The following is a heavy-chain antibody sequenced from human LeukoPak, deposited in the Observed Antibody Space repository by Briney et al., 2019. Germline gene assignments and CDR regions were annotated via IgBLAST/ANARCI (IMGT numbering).Heavy chain of an antibody. D-gene: IGHD2-2*01. Sequence: GASLQISCEGSGSIFSSYWIGGGRPVAGKGLGGMGIIYPVDSQTKYSPSLQGPVTISPDKSFSTAYLQWSSLKASDTAMYYCARSYCSSSSCYNGFDYWGQGTLVTVSS. V-gene: IGHV5-51*01. J-gene: IGHJ5*01. CDR1: GSIFSSYW. CDR3: ARSYCSSSSCYNGFDY. CDR2: IYPVDSQT.